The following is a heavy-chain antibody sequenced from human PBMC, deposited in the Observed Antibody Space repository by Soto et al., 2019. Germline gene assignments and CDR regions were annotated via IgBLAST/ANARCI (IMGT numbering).Heavy chain of an antibody. D-gene: IGHD3-16*01. CDR3: CTACGRFGDY. Sequence: EVQLVESGGGLVKPGGSLRLSCAASGFTFSNAWMNWVRQAPGRGLEWVGRIRTKSDGGTTAYAASVKDRFTIFREDSRDTLYLQMNSLITEDTAVYFCCTACGRFGDYWGRGTLVTVSS. CDR1: GFTFSNAW. CDR2: IRTKSDGGTT. J-gene: IGHJ4*02. V-gene: IGHV3-15*07.